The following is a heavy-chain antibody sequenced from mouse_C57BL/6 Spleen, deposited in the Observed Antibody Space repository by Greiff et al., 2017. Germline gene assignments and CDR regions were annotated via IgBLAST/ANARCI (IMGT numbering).Heavy chain of an antibody. D-gene: IGHD2-3*01. V-gene: IGHV7-3*01. J-gene: IGHJ4*01. CDR1: GFTFTDYY. CDR3: ARSPIHYDGNYDAMDY. CDR2: IRNKANGYTT. Sequence: EVKVVESGGGLVQPGGSLSLSCAASGFTFTDYYMSWVRQPPGKALEWLGFIRNKANGYTTEYSASVKGRFTISRDNSQSILYLQMNALRAEDSATYYCARSPIHYDGNYDAMDYWGQGTSVTVSS.